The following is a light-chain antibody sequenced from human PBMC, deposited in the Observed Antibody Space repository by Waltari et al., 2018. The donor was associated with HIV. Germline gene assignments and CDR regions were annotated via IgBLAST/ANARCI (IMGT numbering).Light chain of an antibody. CDR1: SSNIGNNY. V-gene: IGLV1-51*01. Sequence: QSVLTQPPSVSAAPGETVIISCSGSSSNIGNNYVSWYQQLPGTSPKLFIYGADQRQSGIPDRFSGSRSGTSATLGITGLQTGDEADYYCGTWDTTLSAVVFGGGTKLTVL. CDR2: GAD. J-gene: IGLJ2*01. CDR3: GTWDTTLSAVV.